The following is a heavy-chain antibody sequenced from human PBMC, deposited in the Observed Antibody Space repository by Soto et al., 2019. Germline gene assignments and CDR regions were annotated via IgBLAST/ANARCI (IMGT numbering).Heavy chain of an antibody. CDR2: ISWTSGSI. D-gene: IGHD3-22*01. J-gene: IGHJ4*02. V-gene: IGHV3-9*01. CDR3: AKDIENSAYEGLDY. Sequence: EVQLVESGGGLVQPGRSLRLSCAASGFTFDDYAMHWVRQAPGKGLEWVSGISWTSGSIVYADSVKGRFTISRDNAKNSLHLQMNSLRAEDTALYYCAKDIENSAYEGLDYWGQGTLVTVSS. CDR1: GFTFDDYA.